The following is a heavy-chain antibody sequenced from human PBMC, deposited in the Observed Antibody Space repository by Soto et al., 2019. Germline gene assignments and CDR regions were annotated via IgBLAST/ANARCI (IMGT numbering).Heavy chain of an antibody. Sequence: ASAQVSCKASGYTFTSYYMHWVRQAPGQGLEWMGRINPSDGSTSYAQKLQGRVTMTTDTSTSTAYMELRSLRSDDTAVYYCARDPLIVVVPAATNNWFDPWGQGTLVTVSS. V-gene: IGHV1-46*01. D-gene: IGHD2-2*01. J-gene: IGHJ5*02. CDR2: INPSDGST. CDR1: GYTFTSYY. CDR3: ARDPLIVVVPAATNNWFDP.